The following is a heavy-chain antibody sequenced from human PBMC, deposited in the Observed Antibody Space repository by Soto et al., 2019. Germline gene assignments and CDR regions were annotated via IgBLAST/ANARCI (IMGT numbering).Heavy chain of an antibody. J-gene: IGHJ4*02. CDR2: IKTNAKGGTT. V-gene: IGHV3-15*01. CDR1: GFLFSNAW. CDR3: TGGDIAGDFDY. Sequence: EVQMVESGGGLVKPGGSLRLSCAASGFLFSNAWMSWVRQAPGRGLGGVGGIKTNAKGGTTDYATPVKGRFTVSRDDSKNTVYLQMNSLRTEDTAVYYCTGGDIAGDFDYWGQGTLVTVSS. D-gene: IGHD5-12*01.